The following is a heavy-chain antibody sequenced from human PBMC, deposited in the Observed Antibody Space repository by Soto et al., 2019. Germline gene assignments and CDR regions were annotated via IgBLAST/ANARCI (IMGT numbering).Heavy chain of an antibody. J-gene: IGHJ6*03. D-gene: IGHD2-2*01. CDR2: IWYDGSNK. V-gene: IGHV3-33*01. Sequence: GGSLRLSCAASGFTFSSYGMHWVRQAPGKGLEWVAVIWYDGSNKYYADSVKGRFTISRDNSKNTLYLQMNSLRAEDTAVYYWARDGCSSTSCYYFYMDVWGKGTTVTVSS. CDR1: GFTFSSYG. CDR3: ARDGCSSTSCYYFYMDV.